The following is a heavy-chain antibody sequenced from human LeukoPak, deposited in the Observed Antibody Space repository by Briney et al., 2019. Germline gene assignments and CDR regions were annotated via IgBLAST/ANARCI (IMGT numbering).Heavy chain of an antibody. V-gene: IGHV3-30*02. J-gene: IGHJ6*03. CDR1: GFTFSSYG. CDR2: IRYDGSNK. D-gene: IGHD3-10*01. CDR3: ARVYYGSGSLHYYYYYMDV. Sequence: GGSVRLFCAASGFTFSSYGMHWVRQAPGKGLEWVAFIRYDGSNKYYADSVKGRFTISRDNSKNTLSLQMNSLRAEDTAVYYCARVYYGSGSLHYYYYYMDVWGKGTTVTISS.